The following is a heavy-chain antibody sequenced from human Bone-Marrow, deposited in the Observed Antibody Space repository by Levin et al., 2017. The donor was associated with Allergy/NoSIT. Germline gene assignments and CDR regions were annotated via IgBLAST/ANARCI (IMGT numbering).Heavy chain of an antibody. CDR1: GGSISSYY. CDR3: ARLYYYDSSGYYFFDY. CDR2: IYYSGST. V-gene: IGHV4-59*01. J-gene: IGHJ4*02. D-gene: IGHD3-22*01. Sequence: SETLSLTCTVSGGSISSYYWSWIRQPPGKGLEWIGYIYYSGSTNYNPSLKSRVTISVDTSKNQFSLKLSSVTAADTAVYYCARLYYYDSSGYYFFDYWGQGTLVTVSS.